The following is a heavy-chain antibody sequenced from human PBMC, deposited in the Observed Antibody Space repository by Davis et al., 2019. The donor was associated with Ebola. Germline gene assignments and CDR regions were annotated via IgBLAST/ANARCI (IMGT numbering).Heavy chain of an antibody. CDR1: GYSFTTYC. CDR3: ARHSAGLDF. CDR2: ACPGESDS. V-gene: IGHV5-51*01. J-gene: IGHJ6*02. Sequence: GESLKISCKGFGYSFTTYCTTWVRQEADKGLEWMGIACPGESDSRYSPSFQGQVTISVDKSINTAYLQWSSLKASDSALYYCARHSAGLDFWGQGTTVTVSS.